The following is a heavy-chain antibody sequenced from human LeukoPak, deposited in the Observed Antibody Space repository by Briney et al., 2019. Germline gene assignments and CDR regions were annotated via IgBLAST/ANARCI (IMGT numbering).Heavy chain of an antibody. CDR3: AKDGPANWTYYYYYYMDV. V-gene: IGHV3-30*02. J-gene: IGHJ6*03. D-gene: IGHD1-1*01. Sequence: GGSLRLSCAASGFTFSSYAMHWVRQAPGKGLEWVAFIRYDGSNKYYADSVKGRFTISRDNSKNTLYLQMNSLRAEDTAVYYCAKDGPANWTYYYYYYMDVWGKGTTVTISS. CDR1: GFTFSSYA. CDR2: IRYDGSNK.